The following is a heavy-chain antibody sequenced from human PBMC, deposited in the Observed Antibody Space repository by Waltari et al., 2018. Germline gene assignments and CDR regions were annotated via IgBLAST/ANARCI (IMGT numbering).Heavy chain of an antibody. CDR2: IVPIFGTP. CDR3: ARDYYDSSGWL. Sequence: QVQVLQSGTEVKRPGSSVKVSCTASGVTSTNAFTWVRQVPGQGLEYVGGIVPIFGTPNYAQRLRGRVTITADGSTSTLELASLTSEDTAIYYCARDYYDSSGWLWDQGTMVTVSS. J-gene: IGHJ3*01. V-gene: IGHV1-69*12. D-gene: IGHD3-22*01. CDR1: GVTSTNA.